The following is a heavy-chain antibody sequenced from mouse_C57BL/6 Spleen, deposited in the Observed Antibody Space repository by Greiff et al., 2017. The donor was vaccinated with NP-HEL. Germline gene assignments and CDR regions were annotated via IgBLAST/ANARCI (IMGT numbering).Heavy chain of an antibody. V-gene: IGHV5-6*01. CDR1: GFTFSSYG. D-gene: IGHD1-1*01. Sequence: EVQLVESGGDLVKPGGSLKLSCAASGFTFSSYGMSWVRQTPDKRLEWVATISSGGSYTYYPDSVKGRFTISRDNAKNTLYLQMSSLKSDDTAMYYCARHEGSSYYFDYWGQGTTLTVSS. CDR3: ARHEGSSYYFDY. J-gene: IGHJ2*01. CDR2: ISSGGSYT.